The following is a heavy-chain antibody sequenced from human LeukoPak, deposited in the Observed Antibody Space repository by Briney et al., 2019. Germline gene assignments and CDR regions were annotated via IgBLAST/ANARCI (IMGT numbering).Heavy chain of an antibody. J-gene: IGHJ4*02. V-gene: IGHV4-61*02. CDR3: AREGVDILTGYLKFDY. D-gene: IGHD3-9*01. CDR1: GGSISSGSYY. Sequence: KPSETLSLTCTVSGGSISSGSYYWSWIRQPAGKGLEWIGRIYTSGSTNYNPSLKSRVTISVDTSKNQFSLKLSSVTAADTAVYYCAREGVDILTGYLKFDYWGQGTLVTVSS. CDR2: IYTSGST.